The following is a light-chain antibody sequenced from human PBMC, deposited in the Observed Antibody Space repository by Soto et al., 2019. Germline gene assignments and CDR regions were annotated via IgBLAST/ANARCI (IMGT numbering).Light chain of an antibody. J-gene: IGKJ2*01. V-gene: IGKV3-20*01. CDR2: GAS. CDR1: QSVSSSY. CDR3: QQYGSSPYT. Sequence: EIVLTQSPGTLSLSPGEGATLSCRASQSVSSSYLAWYQQKPGQAPRLLIYGASSRATGIPDRFSGSGSGTDFTLTISRMEPEDFAVYYCQQYGSSPYTVGQGTKLEIK.